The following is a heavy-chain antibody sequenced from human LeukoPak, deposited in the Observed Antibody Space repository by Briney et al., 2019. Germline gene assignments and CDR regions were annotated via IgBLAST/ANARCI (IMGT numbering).Heavy chain of an antibody. CDR2: IIPIFGTA. V-gene: IGHV1-69*13. CDR1: GGTFSSYA. Sequence: SVKVSCTASGGTFSSYAISWVRQAPGQGLEWMGGIIPIFGTANYAQKFQGRVTITADESTGTAYMELSSLRSEDTAVYCCARVGSGSYYDGGFDYWGQGTLVTVSS. CDR3: ARVGSGSYYDGGFDY. J-gene: IGHJ4*02. D-gene: IGHD1-26*01.